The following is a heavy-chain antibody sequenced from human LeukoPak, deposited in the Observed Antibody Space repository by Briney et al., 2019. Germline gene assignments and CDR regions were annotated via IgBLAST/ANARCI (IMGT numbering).Heavy chain of an antibody. J-gene: IGHJ4*02. V-gene: IGHV1-24*01. Sequence: ASVKVSCKVSGYSLSDVSLHWARQAPGKGLEWMATFNLIDAQTIYAQKFQGRLTMTEDTSTNTAYMEVSSLRFEDTAIYYCATDQAAGAPLDYWGQGTLVTVSA. CDR2: FNLIDAQT. CDR1: GYSLSDVS. CDR3: ATDQAAGAPLDY. D-gene: IGHD6-25*01.